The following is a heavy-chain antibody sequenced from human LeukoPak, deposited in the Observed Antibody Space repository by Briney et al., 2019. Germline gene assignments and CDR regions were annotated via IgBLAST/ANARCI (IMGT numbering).Heavy chain of an antibody. CDR3: ARDRRTGRRYGMDV. Sequence: GGSLRLSCAASGFTFSSYEMNWVRQAPGKGLEWVSYISSSGSTIYYADSVKGRFTISGDNAKNSLYLQMNSLRAEDTAVYYCARDRRTGRRYGMDVWGQGTTVTVSS. CDR1: GFTFSSYE. V-gene: IGHV3-48*03. D-gene: IGHD6-6*01. J-gene: IGHJ6*02. CDR2: ISSSGSTI.